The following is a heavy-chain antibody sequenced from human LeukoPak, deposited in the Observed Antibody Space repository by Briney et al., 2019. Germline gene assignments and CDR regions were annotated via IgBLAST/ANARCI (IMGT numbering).Heavy chain of an antibody. Sequence: SETLSLTCTVSGGSISSYYWSWIRQPPGKGLEWIGYIYYSGSTNYNPSLKSRVTISVDTSKNQFSLKLSSVTAADTAVYYCARASEGGGIDYWGQGTLVTVS. CDR1: GGSISSYY. J-gene: IGHJ4*02. D-gene: IGHD3-16*01. CDR2: IYYSGST. CDR3: ARASEGGGIDY. V-gene: IGHV4-59*01.